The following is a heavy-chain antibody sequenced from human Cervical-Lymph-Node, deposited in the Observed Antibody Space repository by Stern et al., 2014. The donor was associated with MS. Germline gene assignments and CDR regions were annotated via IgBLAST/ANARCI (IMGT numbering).Heavy chain of an antibody. CDR3: AREQWKEGFAT. Sequence: QVQLVESGAEVKKPGAPVNVSCAASGFVFTGYYLYWVRQAPGQGLEWMGWINLKSGGTNYAQRFHDRVTMTRDTSTNTASLHLASLTSGDTAIYYCAREQWKEGFATWGQGTPVTVSS. CDR1: GFVFTGYY. J-gene: IGHJ4*02. CDR2: INLKSGGT. D-gene: IGHD1-1*01. V-gene: IGHV1-2*02.